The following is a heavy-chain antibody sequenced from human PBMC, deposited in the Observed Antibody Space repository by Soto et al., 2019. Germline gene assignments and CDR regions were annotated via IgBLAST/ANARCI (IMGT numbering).Heavy chain of an antibody. V-gene: IGHV3-23*01. CDR1: GFTFSSYA. CDR3: AKADWFKNYYYYMDV. CDR2: ISGSGGST. D-gene: IGHD3-9*01. Sequence: GGSLRLSCASSGFTFSSYAMSWVRQAPGKGLEWVSAISGSGGSTYYADSVKGRFTISRDNSKNTLYLQMNSLRAEDTAVYYCAKADWFKNYYYYMDVWGKGTTVTVSS. J-gene: IGHJ6*03.